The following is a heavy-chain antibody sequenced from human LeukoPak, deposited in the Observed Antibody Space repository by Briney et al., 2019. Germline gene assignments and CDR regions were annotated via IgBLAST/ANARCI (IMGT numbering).Heavy chain of an antibody. CDR3: ARLSILRYFDWLLFNRFDP. D-gene: IGHD3-9*01. CDR1: GGSISSSSYY. J-gene: IGHJ5*02. V-gene: IGHV4-39*01. CDR2: IYYSGST. Sequence: SETLSLTCTVSGGSISSSSYYWGWIRQPPGKGVEWIGSIYYSGSTYYNPSLKSRVAISVDTSKNQFSLKLSSVTAADTAVYYCARLSILRYFDWLLFNRFDPWGQGILVTVSS.